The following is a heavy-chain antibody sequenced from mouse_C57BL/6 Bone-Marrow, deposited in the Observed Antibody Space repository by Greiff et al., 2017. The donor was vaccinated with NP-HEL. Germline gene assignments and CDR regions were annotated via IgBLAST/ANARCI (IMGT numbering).Heavy chain of an antibody. V-gene: IGHV1-15*01. J-gene: IGHJ4*01. Sequence: QVQLKQSGAELVRPGASVTLSCKASGYTFTDYEMHWVKQTPVHGLEWIGAIDPETGGTAYNQKFKGKAILTADKSSSTAYMELRSLTSEDSAVYYCTRRSDWDRNAMDYWGQGTSVTVSS. D-gene: IGHD4-1*01. CDR2: IDPETGGT. CDR3: TRRSDWDRNAMDY. CDR1: GYTFTDYE.